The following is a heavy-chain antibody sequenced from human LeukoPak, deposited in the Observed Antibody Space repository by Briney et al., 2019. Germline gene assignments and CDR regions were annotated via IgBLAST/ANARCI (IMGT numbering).Heavy chain of an antibody. CDR1: EFTFNTYA. V-gene: IGHV3-30*03. J-gene: IGHJ6*02. Sequence: GGSLRLSCTASEFTFNTYAVHWVRQAPGEGLEWVALISYDGTNKYYPDSVKGRFTISRDNSKNTLYLQMSSLRVEDTAVYYCARDRAPYYSYSGMAVWGQGTAVTVSS. CDR2: ISYDGTNK. D-gene: IGHD2-21*01. CDR3: ARDRAPYYSYSGMAV.